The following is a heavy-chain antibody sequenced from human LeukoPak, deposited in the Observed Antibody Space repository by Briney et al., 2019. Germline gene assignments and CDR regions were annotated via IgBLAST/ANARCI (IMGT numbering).Heavy chain of an antibody. D-gene: IGHD6-13*01. J-gene: IGHJ4*02. CDR1: GGSISSSSYY. CDR3: ARDQAAAGLGAFDY. Sequence: PSETLSLTCTVSGGSISSSSYYWGWIRQPPGKGLEWIGSIYYSGSTYYNPSLKSRVTISVDTSKNQFSLKLSSVTAADTAVYYCARDQAAAGLGAFDYWGQGTLVTVSS. CDR2: IYYSGST. V-gene: IGHV4-39*07.